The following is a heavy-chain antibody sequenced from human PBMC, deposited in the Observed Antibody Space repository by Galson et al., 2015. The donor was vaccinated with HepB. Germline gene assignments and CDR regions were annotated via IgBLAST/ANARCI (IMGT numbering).Heavy chain of an antibody. CDR1: GFTFSSYG. D-gene: IGHD2/OR15-2a*01. CDR3: ARDLPNRAFDY. Sequence: SLRLSCAASGFTFSSYGMHWVRQAPGKGLEWVAVISYDGSNKYYADSVKGRLTISRDNAKNTLYLQMNSLRAEDTAVYYCARDLPNRAFDYWGQGTLVTVSS. CDR2: ISYDGSNK. J-gene: IGHJ4*02. V-gene: IGHV3-30*03.